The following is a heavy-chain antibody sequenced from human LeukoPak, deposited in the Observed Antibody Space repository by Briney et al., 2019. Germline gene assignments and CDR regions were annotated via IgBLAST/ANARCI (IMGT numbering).Heavy chain of an antibody. V-gene: IGHV4-39*07. CDR2: IYYSGST. D-gene: IGHD4-17*01. Sequence: SETLSLTCTVSGGSISSSSYYWGWIRQPPGKGLEWIGSIYYSGSTNYNPSLKSRVTISVDTSKNQFSLKLSSVTAADTAVYYCARGGDYVGDAFDIWGQGTMVTVSS. CDR3: ARGGDYVGDAFDI. CDR1: GGSISSSSYY. J-gene: IGHJ3*02.